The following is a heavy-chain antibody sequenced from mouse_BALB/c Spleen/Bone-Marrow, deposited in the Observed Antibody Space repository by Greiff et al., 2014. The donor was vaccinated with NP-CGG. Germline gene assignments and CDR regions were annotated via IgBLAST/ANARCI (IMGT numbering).Heavy chain of an antibody. J-gene: IGHJ3*01. CDR3: ARENYGSSYGFAY. V-gene: IGHV1-26*01. Sequence: EVQLQQSGPELVKPGSSMKIFCKASGYSFTGYTMNWVKQSHGKNLEWIGLINPYNGGTSYNQKFKGKATLTVNKSSSTAYMELLSLTSEDSAVYYCARENYGSSYGFAYWGQGTQVTVSA. CDR1: GYSFTGYT. D-gene: IGHD1-1*01. CDR2: INPYNGGT.